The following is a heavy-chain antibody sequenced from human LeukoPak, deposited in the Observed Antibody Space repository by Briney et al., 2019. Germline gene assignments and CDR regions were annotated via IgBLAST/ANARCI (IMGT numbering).Heavy chain of an antibody. Sequence: ASVKVSCKASGFTFNAYYIHWVRQAPGQGLEWMGWMSPNSGNTGYAQKFQGRVTITRNTSISTAYMELSSLRSEDTAVYYCARGRYCTNGVCYFPNNWFDPWGQGTLVTVSS. D-gene: IGHD2-8*01. CDR1: GFTFNAYY. V-gene: IGHV1-8*03. CDR3: ARGRYCTNGVCYFPNNWFDP. CDR2: MSPNSGNT. J-gene: IGHJ5*02.